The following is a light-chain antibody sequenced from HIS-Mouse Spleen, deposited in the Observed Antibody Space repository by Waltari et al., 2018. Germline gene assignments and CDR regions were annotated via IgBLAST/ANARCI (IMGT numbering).Light chain of an antibody. Sequence: EIVLTQSPATLSLSPGERATLSCRASQSVSSYLAWYKQKPGQAPRLPIYDASNRATGIPARFSGSGSGTDFTLTISSLEPEDFAVYYCQQRSNYTFGQGTKLEIK. V-gene: IGKV3-11*01. CDR2: DAS. CDR1: QSVSSY. J-gene: IGKJ2*01. CDR3: QQRSNYT.